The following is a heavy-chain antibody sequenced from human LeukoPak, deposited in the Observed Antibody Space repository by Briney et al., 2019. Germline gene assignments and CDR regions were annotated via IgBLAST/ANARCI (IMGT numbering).Heavy chain of an antibody. CDR1: GGSFSSYY. V-gene: IGHV4-34*01. D-gene: IGHD5-12*01. CDR2: INHSGST. J-gene: IGHJ4*02. Sequence: PSETLSLTCAVYGGSFSSYYWSWIRQPPGKGLEWIGEINHSGSTNYNPSLKSRVTISVDTSKNQFSLKLSSVTAADTAVHYCARGRTRLPFLDYWGQGTLVTVSS. CDR3: ARGRTRLPFLDY.